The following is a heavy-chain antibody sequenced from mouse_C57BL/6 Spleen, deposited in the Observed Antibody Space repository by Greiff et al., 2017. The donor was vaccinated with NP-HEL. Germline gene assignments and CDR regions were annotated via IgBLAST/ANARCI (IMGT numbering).Heavy chain of an antibody. CDR2: IDPEDGDT. D-gene: IGHD1-1*01. Sequence: EVQLQQSGAELVRPGASVKLSCTASGFNIKDYYMHWVKQRPEQGLEWIGRIDPEDGDTEYAPKFQGKATMTADTSSNTAYLQLSSLTSEDTAVYYCTTDPGYYYGSSYGYWGQGTTLTVSS. J-gene: IGHJ2*01. CDR1: GFNIKDYY. V-gene: IGHV14-1*01. CDR3: TTDPGYYYGSSYGY.